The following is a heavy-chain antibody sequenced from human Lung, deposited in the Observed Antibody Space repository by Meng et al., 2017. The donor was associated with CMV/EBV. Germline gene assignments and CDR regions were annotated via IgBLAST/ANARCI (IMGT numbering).Heavy chain of an antibody. Sequence: SETLSLXCTVSPGSISSYYWSWIRQPPGKGLEWIGYVSDSGNTNYNPSLKSRVTISIDTSKNQFSLMLKSVTAADTAVYYCSSRRGGWPYFDFWGQGSLVTVSS. CDR1: PGSISSYY. V-gene: IGHV4-59*01. CDR3: SSRRGGWPYFDF. D-gene: IGHD6-19*01. CDR2: VSDSGNT. J-gene: IGHJ4*02.